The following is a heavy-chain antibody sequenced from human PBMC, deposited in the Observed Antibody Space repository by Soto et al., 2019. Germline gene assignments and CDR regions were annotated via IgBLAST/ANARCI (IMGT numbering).Heavy chain of an antibody. Sequence: RASVKVSCKASGYTFTSYAMHWVRQAPGQRLEWMGWINAGNGNTKYSQKFQGRVTITRDTSASTAYMELSSLRSEDTAVYYCARVTNNYYGSGSYYRNETYYYYYYGMDVWGQGTTVTVSS. D-gene: IGHD3-10*01. CDR1: GYTFTSYA. CDR3: ARVTNNYYGSGSYYRNETYYYYYYGMDV. CDR2: INAGNGNT. V-gene: IGHV1-3*01. J-gene: IGHJ6*02.